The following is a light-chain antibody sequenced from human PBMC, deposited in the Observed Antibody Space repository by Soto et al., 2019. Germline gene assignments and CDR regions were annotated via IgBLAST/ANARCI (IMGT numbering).Light chain of an antibody. Sequence: QSVLTQPPSLSATPGQRVNISCSGSFSNIGDNAVNCYQQLPGAAPKLLIYLNDQRRSGVPDRFSGSKSGTYAFLAISGLQAEDEADYYCAAWDEGLNALFGTGTKVTVL. CDR3: AAWDEGLNAL. CDR2: LND. J-gene: IGLJ1*01. CDR1: FSNIGDNA. V-gene: IGLV1-44*01.